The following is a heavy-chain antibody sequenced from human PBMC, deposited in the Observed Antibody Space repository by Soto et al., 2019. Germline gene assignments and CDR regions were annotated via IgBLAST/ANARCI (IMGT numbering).Heavy chain of an antibody. CDR3: ARARRGAGVTMVRGVIYYFDY. V-gene: IGHV4-34*01. CDR2: INHSGST. J-gene: IGHJ4*02. CDR1: GGSFSGYY. Sequence: SETLSLTCAVYGGSFSGYYWSWIRQPPGKGLEWIGEINHSGSTNYNPSLKSRVTISVDTSKNQFSLKLSSVTAADTAVYYCARARRGAGVTMVRGVIYYFDYWGQGTLVTVSS. D-gene: IGHD3-10*01.